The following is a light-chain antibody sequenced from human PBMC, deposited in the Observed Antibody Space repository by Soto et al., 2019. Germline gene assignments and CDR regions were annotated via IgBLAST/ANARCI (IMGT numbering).Light chain of an antibody. Sequence: AIQLTQSPSSLSASVGDRVTITCRASQGISSALAWYQQKPGKAPKLLIYDASSLESGVPSRFXXXGSGXXXXXXXXXXXXXXFATYYCQQFNSYPRTFGQGTKVEIK. CDR3: QQFNSYPRT. V-gene: IGKV1-13*02. CDR1: QGISSA. CDR2: DAS. J-gene: IGKJ1*01.